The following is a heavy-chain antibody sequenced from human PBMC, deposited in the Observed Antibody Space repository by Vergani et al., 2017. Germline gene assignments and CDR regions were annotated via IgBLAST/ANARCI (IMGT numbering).Heavy chain of an antibody. J-gene: IGHJ5*02. CDR1: GGSISSSSYY. CDR2: TYYSGIT. V-gene: IGHV4-39*07. D-gene: IGHD1-14*01. CDR3: ARDRRASRINWFDP. Sequence: QLQLQESGPGLVKPSETLSLTCTVSGGSISSSSYYWGWIRQPPGKGLEGLGSTYYSGITYYNTSLKSRVTISVDTSKNQFSLKFSSVTAADTAVYYCARDRRASRINWFDPWGQGTLVTVSS.